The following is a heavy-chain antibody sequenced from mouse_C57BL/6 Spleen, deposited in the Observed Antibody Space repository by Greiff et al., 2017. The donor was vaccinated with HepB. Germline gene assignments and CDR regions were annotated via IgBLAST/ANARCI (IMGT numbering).Heavy chain of an antibody. J-gene: IGHJ4*01. CDR1: GFTFSSYA. V-gene: IGHV5-4*03. Sequence: EVKLMESGGGLVKPGGSLKLSCAASGFTFSSYAMSWVRQTPEKRLEWVATISDGGSYTYYPDNVKGRFTISRDNAKNNLYLQMSHLKSEDTAMYYCARRRPKGAMDYWGQGTSVTVSS. CDR3: ARRRPKGAMDY. D-gene: IGHD6-5*01. CDR2: ISDGGSYT.